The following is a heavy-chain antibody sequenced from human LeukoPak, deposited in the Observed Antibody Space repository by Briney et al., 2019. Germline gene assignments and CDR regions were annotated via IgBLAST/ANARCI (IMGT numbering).Heavy chain of an antibody. CDR3: ARGGRPLGYFYMDV. J-gene: IGHJ6*03. CDR1: GDTFNNYA. V-gene: IGHV1-69*05. CDR2: TIPIFGTV. Sequence: GASVKVSCKASGDTFNNYAFNWVRQAPGRGPEWMGGTIPIFGTVKAAQKFQGRVTITTDESTSTSYMELSSLTSGDTAVYFCARGGRPLGYFYMDVWGKGTTVIVSS.